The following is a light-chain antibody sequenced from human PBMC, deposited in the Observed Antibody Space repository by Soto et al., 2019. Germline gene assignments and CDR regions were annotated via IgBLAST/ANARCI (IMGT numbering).Light chain of an antibody. CDR3: QHYNGYPWT. J-gene: IGKJ1*01. Sequence: DIQVTQSPSTLSASVGDRVTISCRASQALNNWLAWFQQKPGKAPTLLIYKASGLESGVPSRFSGSGSGTEFTLTINSLQPDDCATYYFQHYNGYPWTFGQGTKVEVK. CDR1: QALNNW. CDR2: KAS. V-gene: IGKV1-5*03.